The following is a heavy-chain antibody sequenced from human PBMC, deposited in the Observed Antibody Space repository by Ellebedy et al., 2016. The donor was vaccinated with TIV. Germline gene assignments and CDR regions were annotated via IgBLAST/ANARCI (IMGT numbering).Heavy chain of an antibody. V-gene: IGHV4-30-4*01. J-gene: IGHJ4*01. Sequence: MPSETLSLTCSVSGGSMSSGEYFWSWVRQPPGQGLEWLGYFDYIGRTYYSPSPNSRVVISVDTSKNQFSLNLRSVTAADTAVYFCARDRGYGFDSWGQGTLVAVSS. D-gene: IGHD5-12*01. CDR1: GGSMSSGEYF. CDR3: ARDRGYGFDS. CDR2: FDYIGRT.